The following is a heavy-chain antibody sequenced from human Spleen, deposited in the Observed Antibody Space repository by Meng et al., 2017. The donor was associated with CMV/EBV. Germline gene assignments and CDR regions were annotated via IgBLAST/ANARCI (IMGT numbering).Heavy chain of an antibody. J-gene: IGHJ6*02. Sequence: GESLKISCAASGFTLSSYAMSWVRQAPGKGLEWVANIKEDGSEKYYVDSVRGRFTISRDNAKRSLFLQMNSLRAEDTAVYYCTRFGVAARPTYYYYGMDVWGQGTTVTVSS. V-gene: IGHV3-7*01. CDR3: TRFGVAARPTYYYYGMDV. CDR2: IKEDGSEK. D-gene: IGHD6-6*01. CDR1: GFTLSSYA.